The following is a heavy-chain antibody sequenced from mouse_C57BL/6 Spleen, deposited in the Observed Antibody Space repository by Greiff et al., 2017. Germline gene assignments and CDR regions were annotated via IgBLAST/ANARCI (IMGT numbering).Heavy chain of an antibody. D-gene: IGHD1-1*01. CDR2: IYPRSGNT. V-gene: IGHV1-81*01. J-gene: IGHJ3*01. CDR3: AELLRSSWFAY. CDR1: GYTFTSYG. Sequence: VQLQQSGAELARPGASVKLSCKASGYTFTSYGISWVKQRTGQGLEWIGGIYPRSGNTYYNEKFKGKATLTADKSSSTAYMELRSLTSEDSAVYFCAELLRSSWFAYWGQGTLVTVSA.